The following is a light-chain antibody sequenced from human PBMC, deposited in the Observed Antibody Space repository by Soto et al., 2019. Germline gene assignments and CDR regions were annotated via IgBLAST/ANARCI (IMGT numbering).Light chain of an antibody. CDR3: QQYDSSPKT. V-gene: IGKV1-12*01. CDR2: AAS. CDR1: EDISTW. J-gene: IGKJ1*01. Sequence: DIQMTQSPSSVSASVGDRVTITCRSSEDISTWLAWYQQKPGKAPKLLIYAASSLQSGVPSRFSGSGSGTDFTLTISRLEPEDFAVYYCQQYDSSPKTFGQGTKVDIK.